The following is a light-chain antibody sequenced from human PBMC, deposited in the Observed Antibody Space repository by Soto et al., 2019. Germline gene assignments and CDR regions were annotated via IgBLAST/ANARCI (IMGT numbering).Light chain of an antibody. Sequence: QSALTQPASVSGSPGQSITISCTGTGSDVGGYNYVSWYQQHPGKAPKLMIYDVSNRPSGVSNRFSVSKSGNTASVTISGLQAEDEADYYCSSYTSSSTYVFGTGTKVTVL. CDR3: SSYTSSSTYV. CDR1: GSDVGGYNY. CDR2: DVS. V-gene: IGLV2-14*01. J-gene: IGLJ1*01.